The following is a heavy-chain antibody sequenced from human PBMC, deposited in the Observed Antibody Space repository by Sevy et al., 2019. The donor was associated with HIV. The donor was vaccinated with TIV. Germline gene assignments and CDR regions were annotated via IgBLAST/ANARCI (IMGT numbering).Heavy chain of an antibody. J-gene: IGHJ3*02. Sequence: GGSLRLSCAASGFTFSSYAMHWVRQAPGKGLEWVAVISYDGSNKYYADSVKGRFTISRDNSKNTLYLQMNSLRAEDTAVYYCARDEGIAVADPVHAFDIWGQGTMVTVSS. V-gene: IGHV3-30-3*01. CDR2: ISYDGSNK. CDR1: GFTFSSYA. D-gene: IGHD6-19*01. CDR3: ARDEGIAVADPVHAFDI.